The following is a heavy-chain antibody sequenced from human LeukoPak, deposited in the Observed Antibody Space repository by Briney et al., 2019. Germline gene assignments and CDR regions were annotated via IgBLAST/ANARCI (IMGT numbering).Heavy chain of an antibody. D-gene: IGHD2-15*01. CDR3: ARGLLGAAFDI. V-gene: IGHV4-59*01. Sequence: SETLSLTCTVSGGSISSYYWSWIRQPPGKGLEWIGYIYYSGSTHYNPSLKSRVTISVDTSKNQFSLKLSSVTAADTAVYYCARGLLGAAFDIWGQGTMVTVSS. J-gene: IGHJ3*02. CDR1: GGSISSYY. CDR2: IYYSGST.